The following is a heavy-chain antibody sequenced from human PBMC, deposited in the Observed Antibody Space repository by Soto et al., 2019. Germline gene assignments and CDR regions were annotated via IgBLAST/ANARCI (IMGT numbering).Heavy chain of an antibody. CDR3: EAFEVFTISGLFNY. Sequence: SETLSLTCSMSGGFISRYSWSWIRQPPGKGLEWIAYIHYFGTTYYNPSLKSRVTISLDSSKNQFSLNLTSVTAADTAMYYCEAFEVFTISGLFNYWGLGTLVTVSS. J-gene: IGHJ4*02. CDR2: IHYFGTT. D-gene: IGHD3-3*02. CDR1: GGFISRYS. V-gene: IGHV4-59*01.